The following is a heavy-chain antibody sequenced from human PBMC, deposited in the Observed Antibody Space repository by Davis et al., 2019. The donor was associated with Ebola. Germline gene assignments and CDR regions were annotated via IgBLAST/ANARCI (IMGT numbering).Heavy chain of an antibody. CDR3: ARPRITMIVADAFDI. Sequence: GESLKISCVASGFTVSSDYMSWVRQAPGKGLEWVSVFYSGGSTHYADSVQGRFTISRDDSKNTLSLQMNSLRAEDTAVYYCARPRITMIVADAFDIWGQGTMVTVSS. J-gene: IGHJ3*02. D-gene: IGHD3-22*01. CDR2: FYSGGST. CDR1: GFTVSSDY. V-gene: IGHV3-66*04.